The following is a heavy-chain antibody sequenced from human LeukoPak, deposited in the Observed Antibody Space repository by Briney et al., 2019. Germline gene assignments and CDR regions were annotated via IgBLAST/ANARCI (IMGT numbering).Heavy chain of an antibody. CDR1: GFTFSSYG. Sequence: GGSLRLSCAASGFTFSSYGMHWVHQAPGKGLEWVAVIWYDGSNKYYADSVKGRFTISRDNSKNTLYLQMNSLRAEDTAVYYCARDIKAYYYDSSPLDYWGQGTLVTVSS. V-gene: IGHV3-33*01. CDR2: IWYDGSNK. D-gene: IGHD3-22*01. CDR3: ARDIKAYYYDSSPLDY. J-gene: IGHJ4*02.